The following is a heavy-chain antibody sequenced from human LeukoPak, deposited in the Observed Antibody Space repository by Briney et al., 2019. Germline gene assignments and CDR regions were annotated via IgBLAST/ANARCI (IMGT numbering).Heavy chain of an antibody. J-gene: IGHJ6*03. CDR3: ARHQEGMVRGVLYYMDV. V-gene: IGHV4-39*01. D-gene: IGHD3-10*01. CDR1: GASISSSDRY. Sequence: SETLSLTCTVSGASISSSDRYWGWIRQPPGKGLEWIGSIYYSGITYHNPSLKSRVTISVDTSNNQFSLKMSSVTAADTAVYFCARHQEGMVRGVLYYMDVWGKGTTITISS. CDR2: IYYSGIT.